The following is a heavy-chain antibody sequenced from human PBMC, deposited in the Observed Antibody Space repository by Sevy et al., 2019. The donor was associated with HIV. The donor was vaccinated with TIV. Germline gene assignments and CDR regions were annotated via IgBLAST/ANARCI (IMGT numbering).Heavy chain of an antibody. CDR1: GFTFSNAW. Sequence: GGSLRLSCAASGFTFSNAWMSWVRQAPGKGLEWVGRIKSKTEGATRDFAAPVIGRFLISTDDSRNTVNLRMNSLKTEDTAVYYCTAGVGASDFDYWGQGTLVTVSS. CDR2: IKSKTEGATR. V-gene: IGHV3-15*01. CDR3: TAGVGASDFDY. J-gene: IGHJ4*02. D-gene: IGHD1-26*01.